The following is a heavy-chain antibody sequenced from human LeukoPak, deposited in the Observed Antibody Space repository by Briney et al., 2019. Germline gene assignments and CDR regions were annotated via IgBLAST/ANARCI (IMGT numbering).Heavy chain of an antibody. D-gene: IGHD3-10*01. V-gene: IGHV1-18*01. Sequence: RASVKVSCKASGYTFPSYGISWVRQAPGQGLEGMGWISAYNGNTNYAQKLQGRVTMTTDTSTSTAYMELRSLRSDDTAVYYCARDRPHYYGSGSYYNEPYYFDYWGQGTLVTVSS. CDR3: ARDRPHYYGSGSYYNEPYYFDY. CDR1: GYTFPSYG. J-gene: IGHJ4*02. CDR2: ISAYNGNT.